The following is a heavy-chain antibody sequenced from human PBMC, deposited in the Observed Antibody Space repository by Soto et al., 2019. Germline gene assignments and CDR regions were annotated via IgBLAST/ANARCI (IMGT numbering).Heavy chain of an antibody. CDR1: GFTFNSYG. J-gene: IGHJ2*01. D-gene: IGHD6-13*01. V-gene: IGHV3-33*01. CDR2: MWYDGSKK. Sequence: PGGSLRLSCAASGFTFNSYGTHWVRQAPGKGLEWVAVMWYDGSKKYYAESVKGRFSISRDNTKNTLYLQMNSLRAEDTAVYYCARDPLGSWYSVHWYFDLWGRGTLVTVSS. CDR3: ARDPLGSWYSVHWYFDL.